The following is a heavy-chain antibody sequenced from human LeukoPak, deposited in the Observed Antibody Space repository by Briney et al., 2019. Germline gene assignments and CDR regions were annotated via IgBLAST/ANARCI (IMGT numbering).Heavy chain of an antibody. J-gene: IGHJ4*02. CDR3: ARDGGGGLDY. CDR1: GFTFSNYN. D-gene: IGHD2-15*01. Sequence: GGSLRLSCAASGFTFSNYNMNWVRQAPGKGLEWVSCISISSNYIYYPDSVKGRFTISRDNAKNSLYLQMNSLRAEDTVVYYCARDGGGGLDYWGQGTLATVSS. CDR2: ISISSNYI. V-gene: IGHV3-21*01.